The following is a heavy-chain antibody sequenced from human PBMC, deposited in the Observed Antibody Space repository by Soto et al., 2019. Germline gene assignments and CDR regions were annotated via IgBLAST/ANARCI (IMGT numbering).Heavy chain of an antibody. CDR3: ARAPPSPCTNGVCYSGASYYYYGMDV. V-gene: IGHV3-30-3*01. J-gene: IGHJ6*02. CDR1: GFTFSSYA. Sequence: SLRLSCAASGFTFSSYAMHWVRQAPGKGLEWVAVISYDGSNKYYADSVKGRFTIPRDNSKNTLYLQMNSLRAEDTAVHYRARAPPSPCTNGVCYSGASYYYYGMDVWGQGTTVTVS. D-gene: IGHD2-8*01. CDR2: ISYDGSNK.